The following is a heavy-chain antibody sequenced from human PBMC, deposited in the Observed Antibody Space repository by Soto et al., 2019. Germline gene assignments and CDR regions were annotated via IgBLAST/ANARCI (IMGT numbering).Heavy chain of an antibody. V-gene: IGHV3-48*01. Sequence: EVQLVESGGGLVQPGGSLRLSCAASGFTFSSYSMNWVRQAPGKGLEWVSYISSSSSTIYYADSVKGRFTISRDNAKNSLYLQMNSLRAGDTAVYYCARDLNYGLFDYGGQGTLVTVSS. CDR2: ISSSSSTI. CDR3: ARDLNYGLFDY. J-gene: IGHJ4*02. CDR1: GFTFSSYS. D-gene: IGHD4-17*01.